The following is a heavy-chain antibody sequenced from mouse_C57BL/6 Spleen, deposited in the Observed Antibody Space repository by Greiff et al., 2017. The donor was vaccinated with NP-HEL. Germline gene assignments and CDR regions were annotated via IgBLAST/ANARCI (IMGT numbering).Heavy chain of an antibody. Sequence: EVQGVESGGGLVQPGGSLKLSCAASGFTFSDYYMYWVRQTPEKRLEWVAYISNGGGSTYYPDTVKGRFTISRDNAKNTLYLQMSRLKSEDTAMYYCARHEAYYGSSYDYAMDYWGQGTSVTVSS. D-gene: IGHD1-1*01. CDR1: GFTFSDYY. J-gene: IGHJ4*01. V-gene: IGHV5-12*01. CDR3: ARHEAYYGSSYDYAMDY. CDR2: ISNGGGST.